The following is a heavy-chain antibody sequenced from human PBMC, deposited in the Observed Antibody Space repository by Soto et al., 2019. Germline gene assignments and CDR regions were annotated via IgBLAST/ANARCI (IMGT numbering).Heavy chain of an antibody. V-gene: IGHV3-53*01. CDR3: AREGCTTSSCRYFNW. D-gene: IGHD2-2*01. J-gene: IGHJ4*02. CDR1: GFTVSSNY. CDR2: IYAGGNT. Sequence: EVQLVESGGGLIQPGGSLRLSCAASGFTVSSNYMSWVRQAPGKGLEWVSVIYAGGNTNYADSVKGRFTICRDNSRNTLDLQMNSLRVEATAVYYCAREGCTTSSCRYFNWWGQGSLVTV.